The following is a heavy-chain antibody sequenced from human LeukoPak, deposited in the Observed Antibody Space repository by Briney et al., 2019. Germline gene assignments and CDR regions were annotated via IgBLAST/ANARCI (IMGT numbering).Heavy chain of an antibody. J-gene: IGHJ4*02. CDR1: GGSFSGYY. CDR2: INHSGST. CDR3: ARAKSPDSSGYYYFDY. V-gene: IGHV4-34*01. Sequence: PSETLSLTCAVYGGSFSGYYWSWIRQPPGKGLEWIGEINHSGSTNYNPSLKSRVTISVDTSKNQFSLKLSSVTAADTAVYYCARAKSPDSSGYYYFDYWGQGTLVTVSS. D-gene: IGHD3-22*01.